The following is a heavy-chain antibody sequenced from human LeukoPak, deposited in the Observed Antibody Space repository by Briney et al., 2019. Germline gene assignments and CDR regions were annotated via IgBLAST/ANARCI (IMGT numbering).Heavy chain of an antibody. CDR3: AKGAQGKEYCSSTSCYTDGDYFDY. CDR1: GFTFSSYG. Sequence: GGSLRLSCAASGFTFSSYGMHWVRQAPGKGLEWVAVIWYGGSNKYYADSVKGRFTISRDNSKNTLYLQMNSLRAEDTAVYYCAKGAQGKEYCSSTSCYTDGDYFDYWGQGTLVTVSS. D-gene: IGHD2-2*02. CDR2: IWYGGSNK. J-gene: IGHJ4*02. V-gene: IGHV3-30*02.